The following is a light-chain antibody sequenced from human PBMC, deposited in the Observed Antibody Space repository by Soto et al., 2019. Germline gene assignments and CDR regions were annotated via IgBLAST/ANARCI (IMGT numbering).Light chain of an antibody. CDR1: QDISTW. CDR2: AAS. CDR3: RQANTFPFS. Sequence: DFQMTQSPSSLSAAVGDRVTITCRAGQDISTWLAWYQQKPGKAPKFLIYAASSLQSAVPSRFSGSGSVTDFTLTISSPQPEDSATYYCRQANTFPFSFGPGTKVDIK. V-gene: IGKV1-12*02. J-gene: IGKJ3*01.